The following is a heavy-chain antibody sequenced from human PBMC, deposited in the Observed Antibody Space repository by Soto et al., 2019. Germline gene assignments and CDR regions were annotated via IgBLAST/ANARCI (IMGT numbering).Heavy chain of an antibody. CDR1: GFSFSDHY. CDR3: AKEVGSWYSLDY. D-gene: IGHD6-13*01. Sequence: GGSLRLSCAASGFSFSDHYMDWVRQAPGEGLKWVGRIRNKANSYTTEYAASVKGRFTISRDDSEKSLYLQMNSLRAEDTALYYCAKEVGSWYSLDYWGQGTLVTVSS. CDR2: IRNKANSYTT. J-gene: IGHJ4*02. V-gene: IGHV3-72*01.